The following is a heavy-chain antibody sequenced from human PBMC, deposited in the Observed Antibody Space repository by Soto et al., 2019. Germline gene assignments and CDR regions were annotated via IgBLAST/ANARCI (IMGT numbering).Heavy chain of an antibody. CDR2: ISYDGSNK. CDR3: AKDRTDSSGWYWNWFDP. D-gene: IGHD6-19*01. Sequence: PRLSCAASGFTFSSYGMHWVRQAPGKGLEWVAVISYDGSNKYYADSVKGRFTISRDNSKNTLYLQMNSLRAEDTAVYYCAKDRTDSSGWYWNWFDPWGQGTLVTVSS. V-gene: IGHV3-30*18. CDR1: GFTFSSYG. J-gene: IGHJ5*02.